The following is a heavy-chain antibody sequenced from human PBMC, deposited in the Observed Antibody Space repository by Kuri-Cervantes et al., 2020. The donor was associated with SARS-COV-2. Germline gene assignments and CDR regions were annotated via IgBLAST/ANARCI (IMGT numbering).Heavy chain of an antibody. CDR1: GFTFGDYA. J-gene: IGHJ4*02. V-gene: IGHV3-49*04. Sequence: GESLKISCTASGFTFGDYAMSWVRQAPGKGLEWVGFIRSKAYGGTTEYAASVKGRFTISRDDSKSIAYLQMNSLKTEDTAVYYCARVQSSGYYNYWGQGTLVTVSS. CDR2: IRSKAYGGTT. CDR3: ARVQSSGYYNY. D-gene: IGHD3-22*01.